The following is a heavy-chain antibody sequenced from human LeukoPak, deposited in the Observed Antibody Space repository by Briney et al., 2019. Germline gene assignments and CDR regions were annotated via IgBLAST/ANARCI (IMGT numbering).Heavy chain of an antibody. Sequence: ASETLSLTCTVSGGSISSGDYYWSWIRQPPGKGLEWIGYSYYSGSTYYNPSLKSRVTISVDTSKNQFSLKLSSVTAADTAVYYCARGDLHSSSWYNWGQGTLVTVSS. J-gene: IGHJ4*02. V-gene: IGHV4-30-4*08. CDR3: ARGDLHSSSWYN. CDR2: SYYSGST. D-gene: IGHD6-13*01. CDR1: GGSISSGDYY.